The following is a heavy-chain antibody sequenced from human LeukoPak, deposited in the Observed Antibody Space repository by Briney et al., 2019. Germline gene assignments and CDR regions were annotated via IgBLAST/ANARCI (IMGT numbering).Heavy chain of an antibody. V-gene: IGHV4-59*12. CDR2: IYYSGST. D-gene: IGHD6-13*01. CDR3: AREIAASGPEYYFDY. CDR1: GGSISSYY. J-gene: IGHJ4*02. Sequence: SETLSLTCTVSGGSISSYYWSWIRQPPGKGLEWIGYIYYSGSTNYNPSLKSRVTISVDKSKNQFSLKLSSVTAADTAVYYCAREIAASGPEYYFDYWGQGTLVAVSS.